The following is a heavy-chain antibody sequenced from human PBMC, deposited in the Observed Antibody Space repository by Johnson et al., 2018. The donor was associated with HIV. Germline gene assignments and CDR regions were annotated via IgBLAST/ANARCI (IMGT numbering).Heavy chain of an antibody. CDR1: GFTFSSYA. D-gene: IGHD1-26*01. CDR2: ISYDGSNK. V-gene: IGHV3-30-3*01. Sequence: QVLLVESGGGVVQPGRSLRLSCAASGFTFSSYAMHWVRQAPGKGLEWVAVISYDGSNKYYADSVKGRFTISRDNSKNTLYLQMNSLRAEDTALYYCARDGWETADSFDIWGQGTMVTVSS. CDR3: ARDGWETADSFDI. J-gene: IGHJ3*02.